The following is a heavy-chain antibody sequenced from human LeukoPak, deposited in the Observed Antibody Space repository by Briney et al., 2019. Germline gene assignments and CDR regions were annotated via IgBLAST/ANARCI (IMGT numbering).Heavy chain of an antibody. CDR3: TREGGEGDYTAFDI. CDR2: IRKKPAGYTT. Sequence: GGSLRLYCAASGFIFSAYIMDWVRRAPGKGLEWIGRIRKKPAGYTTEYAASVKGRFVISRDDSKDSVFLQMNSLETEDTAVYYCTREGGEGDYTAFDIWGQGTMVTVSS. V-gene: IGHV3-72*01. D-gene: IGHD3-3*01. CDR1: GFIFSAYI. J-gene: IGHJ3*02.